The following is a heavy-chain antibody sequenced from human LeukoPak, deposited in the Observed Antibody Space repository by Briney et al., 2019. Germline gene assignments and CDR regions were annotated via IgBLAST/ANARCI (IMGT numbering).Heavy chain of an antibody. V-gene: IGHV1-69*05. CDR1: GGTFNNSA. Sequence: SVTVSCKTSGGTFNNSAISWVRQAPGQGLEWLGGIMPLFGTAGYAQKFQGRVTITKDESTRTVYLELTSLTSDDTAVYYCARDVHGDYGSGWFDPWGQGTLVSVSS. J-gene: IGHJ5*02. CDR3: ARDVHGDYGSGWFDP. D-gene: IGHD4-17*01. CDR2: IMPLFGTA.